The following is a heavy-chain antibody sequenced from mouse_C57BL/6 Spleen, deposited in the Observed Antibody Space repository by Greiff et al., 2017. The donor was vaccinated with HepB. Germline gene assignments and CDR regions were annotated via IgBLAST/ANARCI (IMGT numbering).Heavy chain of an antibody. CDR2: INPYNGGT. CDR1: GYTFTDYY. CDR3: ARSGDGYSYYFDY. Sequence: VQLQQSGPVLVKPGASVKMSCKASGYTFTDYYMNWVKQSHGKSLEWIGVINPYNGGTSYNQKFKGKATLTVDKSSSTAYMELNSLTSEDSAVYYCARSGDGYSYYFDYWGQGTTLTVSS. V-gene: IGHV1-19*01. D-gene: IGHD2-3*01. J-gene: IGHJ2*01.